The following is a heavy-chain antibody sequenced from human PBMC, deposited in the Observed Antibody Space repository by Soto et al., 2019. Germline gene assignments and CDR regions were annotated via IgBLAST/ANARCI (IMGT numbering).Heavy chain of an antibody. Sequence: GASVKVSCKAIGYSFTSHYMHWVRQAPGQGLEWMGTIYPGGVNIGYAQKFKGRVTMTEDTSTDTAYMELSSLRSEDTAVYYCATDLGGYGPFDYWGKETLVTV. D-gene: IGHD5-12*01. CDR3: ATDLGGYGPFDY. CDR2: IYPGGVNI. V-gene: IGHV1-46*01. CDR1: GYSFTSHY. J-gene: IGHJ4*02.